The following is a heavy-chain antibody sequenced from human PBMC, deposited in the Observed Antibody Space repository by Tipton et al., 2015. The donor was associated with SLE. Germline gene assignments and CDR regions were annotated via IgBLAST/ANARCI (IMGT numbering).Heavy chain of an antibody. CDR2: IYYSGST. CDR3: ARRIAAAATGDYFDY. Sequence: TLSTCTVSGGSISSSSYYWGWIRQPPGKGLEWIGSIYYSGSTYYNPSLKSRVTISVDTSKNQFSLKLSSVTAADTAVYYCARRIAAAATGDYFDYWGQGTLVTVSS. V-gene: IGHV4-39*07. CDR1: GGSISSSSYY. J-gene: IGHJ4*02. D-gene: IGHD6-13*01.